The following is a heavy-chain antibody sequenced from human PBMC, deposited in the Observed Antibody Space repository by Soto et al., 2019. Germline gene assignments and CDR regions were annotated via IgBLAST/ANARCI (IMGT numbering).Heavy chain of an antibody. CDR3: ARVDGYTYPNDY. D-gene: IGHD5-12*01. CDR1: GFTFSSYS. Sequence: GGSLRLSCAASGFTFSSYSMSWVRQAPGKGLEWVSSITSRSDYIYYADSLKGRFTISRDNAKNSLYLQMHSLRAEDTAFYYCARVDGYTYPNDYWGQGTLVTVSS. J-gene: IGHJ4*02. CDR2: ITSRSDYI. V-gene: IGHV3-21*01.